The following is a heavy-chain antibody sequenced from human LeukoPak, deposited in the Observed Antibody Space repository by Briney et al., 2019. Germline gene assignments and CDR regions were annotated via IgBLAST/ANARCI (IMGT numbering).Heavy chain of an antibody. CDR1: GGSISSYY. J-gene: IGHJ4*02. D-gene: IGHD6-13*01. V-gene: IGHV4-59*01. CDR2: IYYSGTT. Sequence: SQTLSLTCTVSGGSISSYYWSWIRQPPGKGLEWIGYIYYSGTTNYNPSLKSRVTISVDTSKNQFSLKLSSVTAADTAVYYCARGVYIAAAQYAYWGQGTLVTVSS. CDR3: ARGVYIAAAQYAY.